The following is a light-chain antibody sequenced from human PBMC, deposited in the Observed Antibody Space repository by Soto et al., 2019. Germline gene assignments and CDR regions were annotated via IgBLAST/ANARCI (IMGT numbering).Light chain of an antibody. CDR2: GAS. V-gene: IGKV3-20*01. J-gene: IGKJ1*01. CDR3: QQYGNSRWT. CDR1: QSVSSRY. Sequence: EVAWTQSPGTLSLSPGPRATLSCTASQSVSSRYLAWYQQKPGQAPRLLISGASTRATGIPDRFSGSGSGTDFNLTISRLEPEVLAEYYCQQYGNSRWTFGQGTKVEIK.